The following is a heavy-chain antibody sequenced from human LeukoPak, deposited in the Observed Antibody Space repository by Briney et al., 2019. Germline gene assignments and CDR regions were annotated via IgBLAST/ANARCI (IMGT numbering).Heavy chain of an antibody. CDR3: ARPMVRGEPRDY. CDR1: GYSFNTYW. D-gene: IGHD3-10*01. CDR2: IYPRDSDT. Sequence: GESLKISCKGPGYSFNTYWIGWVRQLPGKGLEWMGIIYPRDSDTKYRPSFQGQVTISADKSISTVYLQWSSLKASDSAMYYCARPMVRGEPRDYWGQGTLVTVSS. J-gene: IGHJ4*02. V-gene: IGHV5-51*01.